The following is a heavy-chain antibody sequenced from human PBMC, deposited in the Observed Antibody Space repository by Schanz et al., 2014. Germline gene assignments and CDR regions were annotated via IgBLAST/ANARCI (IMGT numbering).Heavy chain of an antibody. CDR1: GFTFENYA. CDR3: ARDASSSDYHLAH. J-gene: IGHJ4*02. Sequence: EVQLVESGGGVVRPGGSLRLSCAASGFTFENYALTWVRQVPGKGPEWVANIKHDGSVKDYVDSVEGRFTISRDNAKNSLYLEMNSLRVEDTAFYYCARDASSSDYHLAHWGQGTLVTVSS. V-gene: IGHV3-7*05. D-gene: IGHD3-22*01. CDR2: IKHDGSVK.